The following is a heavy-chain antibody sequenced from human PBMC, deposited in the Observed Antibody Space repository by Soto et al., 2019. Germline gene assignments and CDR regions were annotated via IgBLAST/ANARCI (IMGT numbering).Heavy chain of an antibody. J-gene: IGHJ4*02. CDR2: IYYSGST. Sequence: SETLSLTCTVSGGSISSSSYYWGWIRQPPGKGLEWIGSIYYSGSTYYNPSLKSRVTISVDTSKNQFSLKLSSVTAADTAVYYCARATYYYDSSGGRFDYWGQGTLVTVSS. CDR3: ARATYYYDSSGGRFDY. V-gene: IGHV4-39*01. D-gene: IGHD3-22*01. CDR1: GGSISSSSYY.